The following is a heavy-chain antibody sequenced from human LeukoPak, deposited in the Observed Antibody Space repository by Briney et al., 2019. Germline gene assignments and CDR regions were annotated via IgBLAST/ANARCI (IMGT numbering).Heavy chain of an antibody. CDR3: AKMSNDYGDYGGDY. CDR2: IRYDGSNK. Sequence: GGSLRLSCAASGFTFSSYGMHWVRQAPGKGLEWVAFIRYDGSNKYYADSVKGRFTISRDNSKNTVDLLVNSLRAEDTAVYYCAKMSNDYGDYGGDYWGQGTLVTVSS. CDR1: GFTFSSYG. V-gene: IGHV3-30*02. J-gene: IGHJ4*02. D-gene: IGHD4-17*01.